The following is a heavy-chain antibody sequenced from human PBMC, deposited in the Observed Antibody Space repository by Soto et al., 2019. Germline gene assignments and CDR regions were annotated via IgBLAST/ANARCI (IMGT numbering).Heavy chain of an antibody. CDR3: AGFGELLYDAFDI. CDR1: GFTFSSYS. V-gene: IGHV3-21*01. J-gene: IGHJ3*02. D-gene: IGHD3-10*01. Sequence: GGSLRLSCAASGFTFSSYSMNWVRQAPGKGLEWVSSISSSSSYIYYADSVKGRFTISRDNAKNSLYLQMNSLRAEDTAVYYCAGFGELLYDAFDIWGQGTMVTVSS. CDR2: ISSSSSYI.